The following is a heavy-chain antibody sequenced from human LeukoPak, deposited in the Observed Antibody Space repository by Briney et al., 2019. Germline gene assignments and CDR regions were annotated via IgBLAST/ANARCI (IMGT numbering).Heavy chain of an antibody. CDR2: INHSGST. Sequence: PSETLSLTCAVYGGSFSGYYWSWIRQPPGKGLEWIGEINHSGSTNYNPSLKSRVTISVDTSKNQFSLKLSSVTAADTAVYYCARHLTLSTVTPRYYYYGMDVWGQGTTVTVSS. CDR3: ARHLTLSTVTPRYYYYGMDV. D-gene: IGHD4-17*01. CDR1: GGSFSGYY. J-gene: IGHJ6*02. V-gene: IGHV4-34*01.